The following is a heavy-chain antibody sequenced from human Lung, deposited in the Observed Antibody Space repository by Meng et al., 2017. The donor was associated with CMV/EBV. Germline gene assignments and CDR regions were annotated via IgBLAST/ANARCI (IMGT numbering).Heavy chain of an antibody. V-gene: IGHV4-4*07. D-gene: IGHD6-13*01. CDR1: GDSITSYH. J-gene: IGHJ5*02. Sequence: HVQLQGSRTGLGKRSETLSLTCTGSGDSITSYHWGGMRDPSGNGLVWFGRISDRETTKYNPSAKRRVTMSVDTTKNQFSLKLSSVTAADTAVYYCARDFGSSWYPNWFDPWGQGTLVTVSS. CDR2: ISDRETT. CDR3: ARDFGSSWYPNWFDP.